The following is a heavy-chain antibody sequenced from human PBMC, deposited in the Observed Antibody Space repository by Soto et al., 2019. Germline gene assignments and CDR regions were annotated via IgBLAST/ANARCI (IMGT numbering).Heavy chain of an antibody. D-gene: IGHD3-3*01. V-gene: IGHV3-23*01. J-gene: IGHJ5*02. Sequence: GGSLRFSCAASGFTFSSYALSWVRQAPGKGLEWVSAISGSGGSTYYADSVKGRFTISRDNSKNTLYLQMNSLRAEDTAVYYCAKDTDYDFWSGYSNWFDPWGQGTLVTVSS. CDR2: ISGSGGST. CDR3: AKDTDYDFWSGYSNWFDP. CDR1: GFTFSSYA.